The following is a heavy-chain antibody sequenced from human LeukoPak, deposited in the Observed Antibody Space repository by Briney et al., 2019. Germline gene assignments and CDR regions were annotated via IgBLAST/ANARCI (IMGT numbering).Heavy chain of an antibody. D-gene: IGHD6-13*01. CDR3: ARDRGYSSSSSRWFDP. J-gene: IGHJ5*02. CDR1: GGSISSGGYY. Sequence: KPSQTLSLTCTVSGGSISSGGYYWSWIRQHPGKGLEWIGYIYNSGSTYYNPSLKSRVTISVDTSKNQFSLKLSSVTAADTAVYYCARDRGYSSSSSRWFDPWGQGTLVTVSS. CDR2: IYNSGST. V-gene: IGHV4-31*03.